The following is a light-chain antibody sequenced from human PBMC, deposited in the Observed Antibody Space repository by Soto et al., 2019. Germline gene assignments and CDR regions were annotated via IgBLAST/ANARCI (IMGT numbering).Light chain of an antibody. CDR3: TPFTTSHTHF. CDR1: SSDIGSYNF. CDR2: DVS. Sequence: QSALTQPASVSGSPGQSITISCTGTSSDIGSYNFVSWYQQHPGKIPKLVIYDVSNRPSGVTSRFSGSKSDNTASLTISGLRTEDESDYYCTPFTTSHTHFFATGRTLTV. J-gene: IGLJ1*01. V-gene: IGLV2-14*01.